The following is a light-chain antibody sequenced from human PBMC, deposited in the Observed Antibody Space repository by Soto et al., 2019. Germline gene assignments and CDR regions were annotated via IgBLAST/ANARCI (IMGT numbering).Light chain of an antibody. V-gene: IGKV1-39*01. CDR3: QQGYMTGGS. CDR2: AAL. J-gene: IGKJ4*02. CDR1: QSISND. Sequence: DIQMIQSPTPLSASVGDRVTITCRASQSISNDLNWYQQKSAQAHKLLIYAALRLRSGVPSRFSGDGSMTDFTLTISTLQPDDFGTYYCQQGYMTGGSFGRAPEMETK.